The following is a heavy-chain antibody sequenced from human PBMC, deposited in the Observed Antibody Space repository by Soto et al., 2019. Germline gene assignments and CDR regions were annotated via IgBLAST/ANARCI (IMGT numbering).Heavy chain of an antibody. D-gene: IGHD2-21*02. CDR3: ARDSPLHIVVVTAPSLYNWFDP. CDR2: INPSGGST. CDR1: GYTFTSYY. Sequence: GASVKVSCKASGYTFTSYYMHWVRQAPGQGLEWMGIINPSGGSTSYAQKFQGRVTMTRDTSTSTVYMELSSLRSEDTAVYYCARDSPLHIVVVTAPSLYNWFDPWGQGTLVTVSS. V-gene: IGHV1-46*01. J-gene: IGHJ5*02.